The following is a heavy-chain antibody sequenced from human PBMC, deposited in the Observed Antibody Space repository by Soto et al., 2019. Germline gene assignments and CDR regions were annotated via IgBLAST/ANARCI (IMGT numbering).Heavy chain of an antibody. CDR3: ARVGEMATIWPPDY. D-gene: IGHD5-12*01. V-gene: IGHV1-69*13. CDR1: GGTFSSYA. J-gene: IGHJ4*02. CDR2: IIPIFGTA. Sequence: ASVKVSCKASGGTFSSYAISWVRQAPGQGLEWMGGIIPIFGTANYAQKFQGRVTITADESTSTAYMELSSLRSEDTAVYYCARVGEMATIWPPDYWGQGTLVTVS.